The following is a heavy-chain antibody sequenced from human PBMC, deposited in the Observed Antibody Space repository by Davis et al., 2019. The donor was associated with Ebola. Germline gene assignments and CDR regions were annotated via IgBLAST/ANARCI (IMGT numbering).Heavy chain of an antibody. J-gene: IGHJ4*02. CDR2: INPGGGGT. CDR1: GYSFTTYY. V-gene: IGHV1-46*01. CDR3: ARGPGSGYNSGWYVY. Sequence: ASVKVSCKTSGYSFTTYYIHWVRQAPGQGLEWMGIINPGGGGTTYAQRFQGRVAVTRDTSTSTVYMELSSLRSEDTAVYYCARGPGSGYNSGWYVYWGQGTLVTVSP. D-gene: IGHD6-19*01.